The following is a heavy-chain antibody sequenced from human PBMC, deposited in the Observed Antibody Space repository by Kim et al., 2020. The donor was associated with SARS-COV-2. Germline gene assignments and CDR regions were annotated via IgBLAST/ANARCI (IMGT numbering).Heavy chain of an antibody. Sequence: RGRFTISRDNSKNTVYLQMGSLRPEDMAVYYCARGGDSGYDYRVPHFDSWGQGSLVTVSS. CDR3: ARGGDSGYDYRVPHFDS. J-gene: IGHJ4*02. V-gene: IGHV3-64*01. D-gene: IGHD5-12*01.